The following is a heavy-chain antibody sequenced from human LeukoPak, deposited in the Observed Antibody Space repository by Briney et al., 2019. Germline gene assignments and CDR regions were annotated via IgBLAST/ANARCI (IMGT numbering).Heavy chain of an antibody. J-gene: IGHJ6*02. Sequence: PSETLSLTCTVSGCPISSHFWSWLPQPPGKGLEWLGYIYRNGTTKYNPSRKSRVTISKDKSKNQCSLKLRSVTAADTAMYYCARDVILYGAYGGAYYYGMDVWGQGSTVIVSS. D-gene: IGHD1-26*01. V-gene: IGHV4-59*11. CDR3: ARDVILYGAYGGAYYYGMDV. CDR2: IYRNGTT. CDR1: GCPISSHF.